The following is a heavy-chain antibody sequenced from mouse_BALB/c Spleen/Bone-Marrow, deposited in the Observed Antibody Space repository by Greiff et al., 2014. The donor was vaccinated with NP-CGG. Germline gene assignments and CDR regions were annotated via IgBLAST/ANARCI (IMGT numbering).Heavy chain of an antibody. J-gene: IGHJ2*01. CDR2: IRNKAYGYTT. Sequence: EVMLVESGGGLVQPGGSLRLSCATSGFTFTDYYMNWVRQPPGKALEWLGFIRNKAYGYTTEYSASVKGRFTISRDNSQGILYLLMNSLRAEDSATYYCAGDMGGILFDSWGQGTTLTVSS. CDR1: GFTFTDYY. CDR3: AGDMGGILFDS. D-gene: IGHD4-1*01. V-gene: IGHV7-3*02.